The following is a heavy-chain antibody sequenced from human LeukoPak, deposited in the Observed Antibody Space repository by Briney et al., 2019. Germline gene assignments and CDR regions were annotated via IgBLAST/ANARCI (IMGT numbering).Heavy chain of an antibody. CDR3: ATLLSGYYDILTGYYEYFQH. Sequence: GASVKVSCKVSGYTLTQLSMHWVRQAPGKGLEWMGVFDPEDGETIYAQKFQGRVTMTEDTSTDTAYMELSSLRSEDTAVYYCATLLSGYYDILTGYYEYFQHWGQGTLVTVSS. CDR1: GYTLTQLS. CDR2: FDPEDGET. V-gene: IGHV1-24*01. D-gene: IGHD3-9*01. J-gene: IGHJ1*01.